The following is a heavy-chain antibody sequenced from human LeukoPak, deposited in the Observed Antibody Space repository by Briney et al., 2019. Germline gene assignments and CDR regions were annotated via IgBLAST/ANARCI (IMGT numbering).Heavy chain of an antibody. D-gene: IGHD3-22*01. Sequence: SETLSLTCTVSGGSISSGSYYWSWIRQPAGKGLEWIGRIYTSGSTNYNPSLKSRVTISVDTSKNQFSLKLSSVTAADTAVYYCARGSGYYYVRSIDYWGQGSLVTVSS. CDR2: IYTSGST. J-gene: IGHJ4*02. V-gene: IGHV4-61*02. CDR3: ARGSGYYYVRSIDY. CDR1: GGSISSGSYY.